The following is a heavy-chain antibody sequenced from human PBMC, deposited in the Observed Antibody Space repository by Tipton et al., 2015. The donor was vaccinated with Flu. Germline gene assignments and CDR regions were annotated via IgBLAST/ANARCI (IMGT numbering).Heavy chain of an antibody. CDR2: INPNTGGI. V-gene: IGHV1-2*04. J-gene: IGHJ4*02. CDR1: GYTFIGYH. Sequence: QSGPEVKKPGASVKVSCKASGYTFIGYHIHWVRQAPGQGLEWMGWINPNTGGINYAQMFQGWVTMTRDTSISTAYMELSRLRSDDTAVYYCARSKDYYGSGSYFDYWGQGTLVTVSS. D-gene: IGHD3-10*01. CDR3: ARSKDYYGSGSYFDY.